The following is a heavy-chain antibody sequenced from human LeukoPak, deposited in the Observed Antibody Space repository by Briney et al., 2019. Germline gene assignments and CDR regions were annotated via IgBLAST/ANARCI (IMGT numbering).Heavy chain of an antibody. CDR1: GYTFTSYG. J-gene: IGHJ4*02. Sequence: ASVKVSCKASGYTFTSYGISWVRQAPGQGLEWMGIINPSGGFTSYAQKLQGRVTVTRDMSTSTVYMELSNLRSEDTAVYYCARVWSYGYCDYWGQGTLVTVSS. V-gene: IGHV1-46*01. D-gene: IGHD5-18*01. CDR3: ARVWSYGYCDY. CDR2: INPSGGFT.